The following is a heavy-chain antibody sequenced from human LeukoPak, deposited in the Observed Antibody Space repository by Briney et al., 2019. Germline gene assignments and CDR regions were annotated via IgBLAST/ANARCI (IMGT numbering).Heavy chain of an antibody. CDR2: IYYSGST. Sequence: PSETLSLTRTVSGGSISSSSYYWGWIRQPPGKGLEWIGSIYYSGSTYYNPSLKSRVTISVDTSKNQFSLKLSSVTVADTAVYYCASGVSVVPAAIGDIWGQGTMVTVSS. J-gene: IGHJ3*02. CDR3: ASGVSVVPAAIGDI. V-gene: IGHV4-39*01. D-gene: IGHD2-2*02. CDR1: GGSISSSSYY.